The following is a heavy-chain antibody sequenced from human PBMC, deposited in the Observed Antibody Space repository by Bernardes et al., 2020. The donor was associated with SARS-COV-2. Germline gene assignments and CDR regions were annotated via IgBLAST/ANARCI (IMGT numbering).Heavy chain of an antibody. CDR3: ARTPDYDVLTGSYAEGHDS. V-gene: IGHV4-34*01. Sequence: SETLSLTCAVYGGSFSGYCWTWIRQSPGKGLEWIGEITHSGSSNYNPSLKSRVTISADTSKNQFSLRLSSVTAADTAVYYCARTPDYDVLTGSYAEGHDSWGQGTQVTVSS. D-gene: IGHD3-9*01. CDR2: ITHSGSS. J-gene: IGHJ5*01. CDR1: GGSFSGYC.